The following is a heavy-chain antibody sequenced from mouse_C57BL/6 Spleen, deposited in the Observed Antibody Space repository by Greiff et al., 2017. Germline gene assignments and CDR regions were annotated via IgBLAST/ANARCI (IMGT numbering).Heavy chain of an antibody. CDR1: GYTFTSYW. V-gene: IGHV1-69*01. CDR2: IDPSDSYT. Sequence: QVQLQQSGAELVMPGASVKLSCKASGYTFTSYWMHWVKQRPGQGLEWIGEIDPSDSYTNYNQKFKGKSTLTVDKSSSTAYMQLSSLTSEDSAVYYCARWGNSRQGFAYWGQGTLVTVSA. J-gene: IGHJ3*01. D-gene: IGHD2-1*01. CDR3: ARWGNSRQGFAY.